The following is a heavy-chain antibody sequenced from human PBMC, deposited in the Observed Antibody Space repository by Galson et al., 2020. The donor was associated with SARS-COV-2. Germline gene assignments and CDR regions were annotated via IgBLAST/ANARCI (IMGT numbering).Heavy chain of an antibody. Sequence: GESLKISCAASGFTFSSYAMHWVRQAPGKGLEWVAVISYDGSNKYYADSVKGRFTISRDNSKNTLYLQMNSLRAEDTAVYYCARPTRGSYWDYFDYWGQGTLVTVSS. CDR2: ISYDGSNK. J-gene: IGHJ4*02. CDR1: GFTFSSYA. D-gene: IGHD1-26*01. V-gene: IGHV3-30*01. CDR3: ARPTRGSYWDYFDY.